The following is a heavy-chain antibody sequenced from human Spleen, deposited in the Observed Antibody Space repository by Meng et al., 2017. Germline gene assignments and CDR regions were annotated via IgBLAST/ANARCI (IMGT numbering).Heavy chain of an antibody. CDR2: IYHSGST. J-gene: IGHJ3*02. D-gene: IGHD3-9*01. Sequence: SETLSLTCTVSGGSISSSSWSWIRQPPGKGLEWIGSIYHSGSTYYNPSLKSRVTISVDTSKNQFSLKLSSVTAADTAVYYCARFFDWMTDDAFDIWGQGTMVTVSS. V-gene: IGHV4-59*08. CDR3: ARFFDWMTDDAFDI. CDR1: GGSISSSS.